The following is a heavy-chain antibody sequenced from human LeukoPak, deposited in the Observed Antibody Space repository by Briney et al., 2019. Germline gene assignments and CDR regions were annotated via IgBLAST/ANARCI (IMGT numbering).Heavy chain of an antibody. D-gene: IGHD3-3*01. CDR1: GFTFSSYA. J-gene: IGHJ3*02. CDR3: AREITIFGVVTRRAFDI. CDR2: ISYEGSNK. Sequence: GGSLRLSCAASGFTFSSYAMHWVRQAPGKGLEWVAVISYEGSNKYYAYSVKGRFTISRDNSKNTLYLQMNSLRAEDTAVYYCAREITIFGVVTRRAFDIWGQGTMVTVSS. V-gene: IGHV3-30-3*01.